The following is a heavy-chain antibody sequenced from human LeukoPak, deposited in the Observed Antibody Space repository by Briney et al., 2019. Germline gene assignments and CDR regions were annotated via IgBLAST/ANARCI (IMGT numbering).Heavy chain of an antibody. CDR2: IRGYDGYT. V-gene: IGHV3-23*01. Sequence: GGSLRLSCAASQFTFSNYAMSWVRQAPGKGLEWVSGIRGYDGYTDYADSVRGRFTISRDNTRDTLFLEMNNLRIEDTAIYYCAKNFSMMVFWGPGTQVTVSS. J-gene: IGHJ4*02. D-gene: IGHD3/OR15-3a*01. CDR3: AKNFSMMVF. CDR1: QFTFSNYA.